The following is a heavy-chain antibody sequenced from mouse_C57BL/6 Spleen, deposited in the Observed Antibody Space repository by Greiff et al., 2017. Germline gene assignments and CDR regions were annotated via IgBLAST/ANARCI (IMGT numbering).Heavy chain of an antibody. V-gene: IGHV1-82*01. CDR2: IFPGDGDT. Sequence: VQLQQSGPELVKPGASVKISCKASGYAFSSSWMNWVKQRPGEGLEWIGRIFPGDGDTNYNGKFKGKATLTADKSSSTAYMQLSSLTSEDSAVYFCAKNGITTVDYWGQGTTLTVSA. CDR3: AKNGITTVDY. CDR1: GYAFSSSW. D-gene: IGHD2-4*01. J-gene: IGHJ2*01.